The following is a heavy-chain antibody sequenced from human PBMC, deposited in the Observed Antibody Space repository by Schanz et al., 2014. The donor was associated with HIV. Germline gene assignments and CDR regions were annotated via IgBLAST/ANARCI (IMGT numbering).Heavy chain of an antibody. D-gene: IGHD2-21*01. CDR2: ISAYNGNT. CDR3: ASAGLWYKAGDYYGSAFDV. CDR1: GGTFRTYA. J-gene: IGHJ3*01. Sequence: QVQLVQSGAEVKKPGSSVKVSCKTLGGTFRTYAVSWVRQAPGQGLEWMGWISAYNGNTNYAQKIQGRVTMTTDTSTSTAYMELRSLTSDDTAVYYCASAGLWYKAGDYYGSAFDVWGRGTAVTVSS. V-gene: IGHV1-18*04.